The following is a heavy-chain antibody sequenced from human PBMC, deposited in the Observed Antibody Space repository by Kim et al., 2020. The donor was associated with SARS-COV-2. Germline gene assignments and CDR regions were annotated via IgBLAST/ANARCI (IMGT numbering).Heavy chain of an antibody. V-gene: IGHV3-30*03. Sequence: AESVSGRFTCARDNSKNTLYLHVNDLGAEDTAVYYCAREGGYGDSGGLDVWGQGTTVTVSS. J-gene: IGHJ6*02. CDR3: AREGGYGDSGGLDV. D-gene: IGHD4-17*01.